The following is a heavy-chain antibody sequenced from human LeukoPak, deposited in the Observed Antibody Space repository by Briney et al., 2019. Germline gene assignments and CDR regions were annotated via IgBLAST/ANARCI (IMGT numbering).Heavy chain of an antibody. V-gene: IGHV4-34*01. D-gene: IGHD1-7*01. Sequence: SETLSLTCAVYGGSFSGYYWGWIRQPPGKGLEWIGEINHSGSTNYNPSLKSRVTISVDTSKNQFSLKLSSVTAADTAVYYCARGDYNWNYDGYYYYYGMDVWGQGTTVTVSS. CDR1: GGSFSGYY. CDR2: INHSGST. CDR3: ARGDYNWNYDGYYYYYGMDV. J-gene: IGHJ6*02.